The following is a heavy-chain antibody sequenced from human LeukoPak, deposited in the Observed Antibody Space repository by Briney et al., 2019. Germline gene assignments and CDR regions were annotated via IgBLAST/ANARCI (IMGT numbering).Heavy chain of an antibody. D-gene: IGHD3-16*01. CDR3: ARSGGNFDY. J-gene: IGHJ4*02. V-gene: IGHV3-48*03. CDR1: GFTFSIYE. Sequence: GGSLRLSCAASGFTFSIYEMNWVRQAPGKGLEWVSYTSTGGTTIHYADSVKGRFTISRDNAKNSLYLQMNSLRAEDTAVYYCARSGGNFDYWGQGTLVTVSS. CDR2: TSTGGTTI.